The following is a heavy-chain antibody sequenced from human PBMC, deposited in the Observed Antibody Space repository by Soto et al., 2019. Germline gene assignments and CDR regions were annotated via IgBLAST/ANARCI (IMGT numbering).Heavy chain of an antibody. Sequence: SETLSLTCTVSGGSFSPNYWAWIRQPPGKGLEWIGYIYYGGTTSYNPSLKSRVTISADTSKNQFSLKLSSVTAADTAVYYCARVAHCISTSCYGRIYGMDVWGQGTTVTVSS. D-gene: IGHD2-2*01. CDR3: ARVAHCISTSCYGRIYGMDV. CDR2: IYYGGTT. J-gene: IGHJ6*02. V-gene: IGHV4-59*12. CDR1: GGSFSPNY.